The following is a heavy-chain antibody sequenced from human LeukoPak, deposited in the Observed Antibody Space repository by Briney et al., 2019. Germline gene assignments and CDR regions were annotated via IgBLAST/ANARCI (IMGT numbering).Heavy chain of an antibody. D-gene: IGHD3-22*01. J-gene: IGHJ3*02. CDR2: IRRGTNGYTT. V-gene: IGHV3-72*01. CDR3: SRDGAAGDDSAFDI. CDR1: GFTFSDYI. Sequence: GGSLRLSCTGSGFTFSDYILDWVRQAPGKGLEWLGRIRRGTNGYTTEYAASVKGRFTISRDDSKNSLYLHMNSLKIEDTAMYHCSRDGAAGDDSAFDIWGQGIMVTVSS.